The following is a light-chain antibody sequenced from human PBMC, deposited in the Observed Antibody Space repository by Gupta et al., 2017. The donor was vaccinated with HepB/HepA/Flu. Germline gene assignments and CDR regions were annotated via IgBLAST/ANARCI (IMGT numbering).Light chain of an antibody. V-gene: IGKV1-39*01. J-gene: IGKJ1*01. CDR3: QQGHRTPWT. CDR1: QNINIY. Sequence: DIQMTQSPPALSASVGDRVTSTCRASQNINIYLDWYYQKPGKAPKLLIYAASSLQSGVPSRFSGSGSETDFTLTISRLQPEDFATYYCQQGHRTPWTFGQGTKVEIK. CDR2: AAS.